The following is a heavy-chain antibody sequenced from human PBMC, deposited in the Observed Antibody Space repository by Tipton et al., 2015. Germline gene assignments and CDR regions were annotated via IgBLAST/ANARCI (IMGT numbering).Heavy chain of an antibody. V-gene: IGHV3-11*06. D-gene: IGHD6-19*01. CDR2: ISSSKIYT. CDR3: ARGRSSSGWYNSEQQTPTPLDF. CDR1: GFTFSDYY. J-gene: IGHJ4*02. Sequence: SLRLSCAASGFTFSDYYMSWIRQAPGKGLEWLSYISSSKIYTNYADSVKGRFTISRDNPKNSLFLQMNDLRAEDTAMYYCARGRSSSGWYNSEQQTPTPLDFWGQGTLVTVSS.